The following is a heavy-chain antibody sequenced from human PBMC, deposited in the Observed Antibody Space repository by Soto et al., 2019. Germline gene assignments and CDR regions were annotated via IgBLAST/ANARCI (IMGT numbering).Heavy chain of an antibody. J-gene: IGHJ4*02. CDR2: IYHSGST. D-gene: IGHD6-19*01. V-gene: IGHV4-38-2*02. CDR1: GYSISTGFN. Sequence: SETQSLTCVVSGYSISTGFNWGWIRRPPGKGLEWIGSIYHSGSTYYSPSLKSRVTLSVDTSKNQISLKLSSVTAADTALYYCAREWGTGFYHCDSWGQGTLGTVSS. CDR3: AREWGTGFYHCDS.